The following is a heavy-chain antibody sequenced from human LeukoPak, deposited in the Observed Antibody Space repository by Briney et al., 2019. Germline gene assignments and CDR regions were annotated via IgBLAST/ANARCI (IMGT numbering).Heavy chain of an antibody. J-gene: IGHJ4*02. CDR1: GFTFSSYA. CDR2: ISGRGDNT. CDR3: AKCLLLRSDDYAPFDY. D-gene: IGHD4-17*01. Sequence: GGSLRLSCAASGFTFSSYAMNWVRQATGKGLEWVSAISGRGDNTYYTDSVRGRFTISRDNSRNTLYLQMNSLRAEDTAVYYCAKCLLLRSDDYAPFDYWGQGILVTVSS. V-gene: IGHV3-23*01.